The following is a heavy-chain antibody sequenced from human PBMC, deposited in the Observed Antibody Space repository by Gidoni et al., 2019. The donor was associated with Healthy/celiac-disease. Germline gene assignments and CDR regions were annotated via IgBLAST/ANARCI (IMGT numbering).Heavy chain of an antibody. D-gene: IGHD3-10*01. V-gene: IGHV3-33*01. CDR3: ARGTVLLWFGELEAREDYFDY. CDR2: IWYDGSNK. CDR1: GFTFSSYG. Sequence: SLRLSCAASGFTFSSYGMHWVRQAPGKGLEWVAVIWYDGSNKYYADSVKGRFTISRDNSKNTLNLQMNSLRAEDTAVYYCARGTVLLWFGELEAREDYFDYWGQGTLVTVSS. J-gene: IGHJ4*02.